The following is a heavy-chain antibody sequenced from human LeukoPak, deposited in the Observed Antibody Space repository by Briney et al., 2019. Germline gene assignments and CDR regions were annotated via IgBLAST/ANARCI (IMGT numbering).Heavy chain of an antibody. CDR1: GFTFSSYG. D-gene: IGHD4-17*01. CDR2: IRYDGSNK. Sequence: GGSLRLSCAASGFTFSSYGMHWVRQAPGKGLEWVAFIRYDGSNKYYADSVKGRFTISRDNSKNTLYLQMNSLRAEDTAVYYCARYYGDYVGYWGQGTLVTVSS. CDR3: ARYYGDYVGY. J-gene: IGHJ4*02. V-gene: IGHV3-30*02.